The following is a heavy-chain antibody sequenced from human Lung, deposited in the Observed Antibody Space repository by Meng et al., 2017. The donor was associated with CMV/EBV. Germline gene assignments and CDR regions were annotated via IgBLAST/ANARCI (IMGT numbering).Heavy chain of an antibody. J-gene: IGHJ6*04. Sequence: GGSLRLXCAASGFAFSSLAMSWVRLAPGKGLEWVSVISGSGGSTYYADSVKGRFTISRDNSKNTLYLQMNSLRAEDTAVYYCARCWESYYYYGMDVWGKGTTVTVSS. CDR2: ISGSGGST. CDR1: GFAFSSLA. V-gene: IGHV3-23*01. CDR3: ARCWESYYYYGMDV. D-gene: IGHD4/OR15-4a*01.